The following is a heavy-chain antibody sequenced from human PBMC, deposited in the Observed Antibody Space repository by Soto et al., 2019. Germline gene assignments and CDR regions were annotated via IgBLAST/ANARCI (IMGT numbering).Heavy chain of an antibody. Sequence: GGSLRLSCTASGLIFGDYAMSWVRQAPGKGLEWVGFTRSKAYGGTTEYAASVKGRFTISRDDSKSIAYLQMNSLKTEDTAVYYCANPYPYYDFWSGHGGGAFDIWGQGTMVTVSS. CDR2: TRSKAYGGTT. V-gene: IGHV3-49*04. D-gene: IGHD3-3*01. CDR1: GLIFGDYA. CDR3: ANPYPYYDFWSGHGGGAFDI. J-gene: IGHJ3*02.